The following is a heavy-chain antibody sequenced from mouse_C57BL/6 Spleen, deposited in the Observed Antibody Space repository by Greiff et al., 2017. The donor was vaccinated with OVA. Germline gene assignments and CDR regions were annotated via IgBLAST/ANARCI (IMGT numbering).Heavy chain of an antibody. D-gene: IGHD1-1*01. J-gene: IGHJ1*03. CDR1: GYTFTSYW. Sequence: QVQLQQPGAELVRPGSSVKLSCKASGYTFTSYWMHWVKQRPIQGLEWIGNIDPSDSETHYNQKFKDKATLTVDKSSSTAYMQLSSLTSEDSAVYYCARGPITTVVAPFDVWGTGTTVTVSS. CDR3: ARGPITTVVAPFDV. V-gene: IGHV1-52*01. CDR2: IDPSDSET.